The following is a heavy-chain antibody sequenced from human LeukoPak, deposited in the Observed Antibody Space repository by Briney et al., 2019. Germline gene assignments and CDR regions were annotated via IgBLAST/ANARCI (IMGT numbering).Heavy chain of an antibody. V-gene: IGHV3-9*01. CDR1: GFTFDDYA. CDR3: AKEPQSNSWYGNFYH. J-gene: IGHJ1*01. D-gene: IGHD6-13*01. Sequence: GRSLRLSCAASGFTFDDYAMHWVRQAPGKGLEWVSSISWSSGTINYADSVKGRFTISRDNARNSLYLQMNSLRTEDTALYYCAKEPQSNSWYGNFYHWGQGTLVTVSS. CDR2: ISWSSGTI.